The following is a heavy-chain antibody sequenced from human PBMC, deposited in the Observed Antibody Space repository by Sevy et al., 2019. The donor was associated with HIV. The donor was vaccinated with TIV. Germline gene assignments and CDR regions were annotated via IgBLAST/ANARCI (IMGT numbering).Heavy chain of an antibody. CDR1: GFTFSTYT. V-gene: IGHV3-21*01. Sequence: GVSLRLSCAASGFTFSTYTMNWVRQAPGKGLEWVSSITSSSNYIYYADSVKGRFTISRDNAKDSVYLQMNSLRAEDTAVYYCARPYGSGSWEAFDIWGQGTMVTVSS. J-gene: IGHJ3*02. D-gene: IGHD3-10*01. CDR2: ITSSSNYI. CDR3: ARPYGSGSWEAFDI.